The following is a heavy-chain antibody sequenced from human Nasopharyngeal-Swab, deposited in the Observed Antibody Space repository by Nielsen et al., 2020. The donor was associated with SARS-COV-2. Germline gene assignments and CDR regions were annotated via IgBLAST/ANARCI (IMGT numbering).Heavy chain of an antibody. CDR3: ARDLRDGYNLGYYYYGMDV. D-gene: IGHD5-24*01. J-gene: IGHJ6*02. Sequence: GGSLRLSCAASGFTFSSYWMHWVRQAPGKGLVWVSRINSDGSSTSYADSVKGRLTISRDNAKNTLYLQMNSLRAEDTAVYYCARDLRDGYNLGYYYYGMDVWGQGTTVTVSS. V-gene: IGHV3-74*01. CDR1: GFTFSSYW. CDR2: INSDGSST.